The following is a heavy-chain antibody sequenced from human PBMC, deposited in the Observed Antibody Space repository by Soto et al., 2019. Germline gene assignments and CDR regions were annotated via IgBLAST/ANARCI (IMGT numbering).Heavy chain of an antibody. CDR2: IISGGSNT. CDR3: TRGSGYSSGNFDY. D-gene: IGHD6-19*01. CDR1: GFTFSSYA. Sequence: PGGSLRLSCAASGFTFSSYAMNWVRQAPGKGLEWISSIISGGSNTNSADSVKGRFTISRDNAKDTLYLQMNSLRAEDTAVYYCTRGSGYSSGNFDYWGQGALVTVSS. V-gene: IGHV3-23*01. J-gene: IGHJ4*02.